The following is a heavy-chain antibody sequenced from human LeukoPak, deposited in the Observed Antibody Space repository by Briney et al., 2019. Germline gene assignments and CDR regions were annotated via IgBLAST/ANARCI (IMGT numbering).Heavy chain of an antibody. V-gene: IGHV3-48*01. CDR1: GFTLSTYA. CDR2: IDSSSRTI. D-gene: IGHD1-26*01. J-gene: IGHJ4*02. CDR3: ARELGVGARGFDY. Sequence: GGSLRLSCAASGFTLSTYAMSWVRQAPGKGLEWVSYIDSSSRTIYYADSVKGRFTISRDNAKNSLYLQMNSLRADDTAVYYCARELGVGARGFDYWGQGTLVTVSS.